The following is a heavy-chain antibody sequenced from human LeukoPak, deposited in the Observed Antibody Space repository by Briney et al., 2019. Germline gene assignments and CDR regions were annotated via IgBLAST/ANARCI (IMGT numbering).Heavy chain of an antibody. CDR1: GGSISSYY. CDR2: IYYSGST. V-gene: IGHV4-59*01. Sequence: SETLSLTCTVSGGSISSYYWSWIRQPPGKGLEWIGYIYYSGSTNYNPSLKSRVTISVDTSKNQFSLKLSSVTAADTAVYYCARDRGYSSSLDYYYYGMDVWGQGTTVTVSS. J-gene: IGHJ6*02. D-gene: IGHD6-13*01. CDR3: ARDRGYSSSLDYYYYGMDV.